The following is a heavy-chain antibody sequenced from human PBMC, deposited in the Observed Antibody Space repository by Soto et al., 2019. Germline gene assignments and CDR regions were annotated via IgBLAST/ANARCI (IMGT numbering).Heavy chain of an antibody. Sequence: GGSLRLSCAASGFTFSSYGMHWVRQAPGKGLEWVAVIWYDGSNKYYADSVKGRFTISRDNSKNTLYLQMNSLRAEDTAVYYCARVGIAAVRPLGYYYYYMDVWGKGTTVTVSS. D-gene: IGHD6-13*01. V-gene: IGHV3-33*01. CDR3: ARVGIAAVRPLGYYYYYMDV. J-gene: IGHJ6*03. CDR2: IWYDGSNK. CDR1: GFTFSSYG.